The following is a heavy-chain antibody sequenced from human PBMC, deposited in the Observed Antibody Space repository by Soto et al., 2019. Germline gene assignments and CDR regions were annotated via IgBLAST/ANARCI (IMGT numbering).Heavy chain of an antibody. V-gene: IGHV3-30*18. CDR3: AKDTYYHDSSGYYVFDY. Sequence: GGSLRLSCAASGFTFNTYGMHWVRQAPGKGLEWVSVIAYDGSNRYYADSVKGRFTISRDNSKNTLYLQMNSLRAEDTAVYYCAKDTYYHDSSGYYVFDYWGQGTLVTVSS. CDR2: IAYDGSNR. CDR1: GFTFNTYG. D-gene: IGHD3-22*01. J-gene: IGHJ4*02.